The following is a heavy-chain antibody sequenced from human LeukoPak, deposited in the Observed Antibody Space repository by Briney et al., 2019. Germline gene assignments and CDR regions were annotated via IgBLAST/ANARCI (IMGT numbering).Heavy chain of an antibody. V-gene: IGHV3-20*04. CDR2: INWNAGST. CDR3: ARVMYHDSGSYYQYFHH. D-gene: IGHD3-10*01. J-gene: IGHJ4*02. CDR1: GFTFDDYG. Sequence: GGSLRLSCATSGFTFDDYGMSWVRQVSGKGLEWVSSINWNAGSTTYADSVKGRFTISRDNANNSLYLQMNSLRAEDTALYYCARVMYHDSGSYYQYFHHWGQGTLVTVSS.